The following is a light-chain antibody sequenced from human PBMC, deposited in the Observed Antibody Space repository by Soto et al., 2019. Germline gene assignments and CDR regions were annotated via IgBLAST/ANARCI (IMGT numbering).Light chain of an antibody. J-gene: IGKJ4*01. Sequence: EIVMTQSPATLSVSPGERATLSCRASQSVSSNLAWYQQKPGQAPRLLIYGASTRATGIPARFSGSGSGTEFTPTISSLQSEDFAVYYCQQYYNWPLTFGGGTKVEIK. CDR3: QQYYNWPLT. CDR1: QSVSSN. CDR2: GAS. V-gene: IGKV3-15*01.